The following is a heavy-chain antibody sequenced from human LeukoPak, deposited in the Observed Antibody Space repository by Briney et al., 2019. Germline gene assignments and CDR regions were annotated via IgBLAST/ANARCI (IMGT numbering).Heavy chain of an antibody. V-gene: IGHV3-30*02. CDR2: ILYDGSNK. Sequence: GGSLRLSCAASGFTFSSYGMHWVRQAPGKGLEWVAFILYDGSNKYYADSVKGRFTISRDNSKNTLYLQMNSLRAEDTAVYYCAKVLLVPAAIMEDYWGQGTLVTVSS. J-gene: IGHJ4*02. CDR1: GFTFSSYG. D-gene: IGHD2-2*02. CDR3: AKVLLVPAAIMEDY.